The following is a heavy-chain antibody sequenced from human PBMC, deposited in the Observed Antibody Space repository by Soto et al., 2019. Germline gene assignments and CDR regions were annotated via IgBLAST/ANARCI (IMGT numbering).Heavy chain of an antibody. J-gene: IGHJ4*02. CDR1: GFTVSSNY. V-gene: IGHV3-66*04. Sequence: EVQLVESGGGLVQPGGSLRLSCAASGFTVSSNYMSWVRQAPGKGLEWVSVIYSGGSAYYADSVKGRFTISRDNSKNTLYLQMNRLRAEDTAVYYCARHGYSDGGGYFDYWGQGTLVTVSS. D-gene: IGHD5-18*01. CDR3: ARHGYSDGGGYFDY. CDR2: IYSGGSA.